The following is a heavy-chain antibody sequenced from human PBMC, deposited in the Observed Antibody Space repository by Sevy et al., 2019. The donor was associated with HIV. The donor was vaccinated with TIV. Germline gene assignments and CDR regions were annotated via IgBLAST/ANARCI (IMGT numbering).Heavy chain of an antibody. J-gene: IGHJ4*02. CDR1: GFTFSNYG. CDR3: ARGGDFNDRSAKRDFDY. D-gene: IGHD2-21*02. Sequence: GGSLRLSCAASGFTFSNYGMHWVRQAPGKGLEWVAVIWNDGSNEYYADSVKRRFTISRDNSKNTLYLQMNSLRVEDTAVYFCARGGDFNDRSAKRDFDYWGQGTLVTVSS. V-gene: IGHV3-33*01. CDR2: IWNDGSNE.